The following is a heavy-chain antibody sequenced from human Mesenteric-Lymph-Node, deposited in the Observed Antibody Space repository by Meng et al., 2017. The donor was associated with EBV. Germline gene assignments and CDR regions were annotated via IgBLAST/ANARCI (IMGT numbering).Heavy chain of an antibody. CDR2: VNSNGGGT. CDR1: GYTFRGYY. J-gene: IGHJ4*02. D-gene: IGHD3-10*01. V-gene: IGHV1-2*06. CDR3: ARGGFYGSVHIWALDY. Sequence: QGLLVGSAVEVKHPGASANASCKSSGYTFRGYYRRWVRQAPGHGLEWMGRVNSNGGGTNYAQKFQGRVTMTRDTSISTGYMELTGLTSDDTAVYYCARGGFYGSVHIWALDYWGQGTLVTVSS.